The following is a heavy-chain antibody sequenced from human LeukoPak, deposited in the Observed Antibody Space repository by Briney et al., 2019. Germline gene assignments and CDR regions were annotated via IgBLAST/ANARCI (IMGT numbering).Heavy chain of an antibody. CDR2: ISSSSSYI. D-gene: IGHD3-10*01. J-gene: IGHJ5*02. CDR3: AKDLSGGSGIDWFDP. CDR1: GFTFSSYS. Sequence: GGSLRLSCAASGFTFSSYSMNWVRQAPGKGLEWVSSISSSSSYIYYADPVKGRFTISRDNSKNTLYLQMNSLRAEDTAVYYCAKDLSGGSGIDWFDPWGQGTLVTVSS. V-gene: IGHV3-21*04.